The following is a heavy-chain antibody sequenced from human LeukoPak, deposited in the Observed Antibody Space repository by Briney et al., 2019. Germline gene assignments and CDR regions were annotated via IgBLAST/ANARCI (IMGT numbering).Heavy chain of an antibody. CDR3: AREPGIAVAGTPFDY. J-gene: IGHJ4*02. CDR1: GYTFTSNY. D-gene: IGHD6-19*01. Sequence: ASVKVSCKASGYTFTSNYIHWVRQAPGQGLEWMGMIYPRDGSTSYAQKFQGRVTITRDTSASTAYMELSSLRSEDTAVYYCAREPGIAVAGTPFDYWGQGTLVTVSS. CDR2: IYPRDGST. V-gene: IGHV1-46*01.